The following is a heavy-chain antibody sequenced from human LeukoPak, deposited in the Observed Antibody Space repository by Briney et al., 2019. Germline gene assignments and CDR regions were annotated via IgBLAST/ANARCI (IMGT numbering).Heavy chain of an antibody. CDR3: ESGAPQLWSSF. D-gene: IGHD5-18*01. CDR2: INHSGST. J-gene: IGHJ4*02. Sequence: SETLSLTCAVYGGSFSGYYWSWIRQSPGKVLEWVGEINHSGSTNYNLSLKSRLTISVDTYNNQFSVNLSSMTAADTAVYYCESGAPQLWSSFWGQGTLVTVSS. V-gene: IGHV4-34*01. CDR1: GGSFSGYY.